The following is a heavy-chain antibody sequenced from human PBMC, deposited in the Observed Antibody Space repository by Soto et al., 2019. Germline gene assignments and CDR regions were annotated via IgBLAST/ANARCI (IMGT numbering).Heavy chain of an antibody. Sequence: EVQLLESGEGLVQPGGSLRLSCAASGFTFSSYVMRWVRQAPVKGLEWVSAISGSGDSTYYADSVKGRFTISRDNSKNTLYLQMNSLRAEDTAVYYCARRGSGSYYDYWGQGTLVTVSS. V-gene: IGHV3-23*01. CDR3: ARRGSGSYYDY. CDR1: GFTFSSYV. J-gene: IGHJ4*02. CDR2: ISGSGDST. D-gene: IGHD1-26*01.